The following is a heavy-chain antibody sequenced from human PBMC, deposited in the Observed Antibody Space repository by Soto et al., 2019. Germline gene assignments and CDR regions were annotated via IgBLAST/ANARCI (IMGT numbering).Heavy chain of an antibody. D-gene: IGHD2-2*01. CDR3: ARDYCSSTSCYDYYYYYMDF. J-gene: IGHJ6*03. Sequence: PGGSLRLSCAASGFTFSSYGMHWVRQAPGKGLEWVAVIWYDGSNKYYADSVKGRFTISRDNSKNTLYLQMNSLRAEDTAVYYCARDYCSSTSCYDYYYYYMDFWGKGTTVTVSS. CDR1: GFTFSSYG. V-gene: IGHV3-33*01. CDR2: IWYDGSNK.